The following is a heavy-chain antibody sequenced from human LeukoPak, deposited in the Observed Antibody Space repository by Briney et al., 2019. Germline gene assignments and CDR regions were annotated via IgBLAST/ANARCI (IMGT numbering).Heavy chain of an antibody. D-gene: IGHD1-7*01. CDR1: GFTFSGYG. CDR3: AKDREGTIADYFDY. V-gene: IGHV3-33*06. J-gene: IGHJ4*02. Sequence: HTGRSLRLSCAASGFTFSGYGMHWVRQAPGKGLEWVAIIWYDGSNNYYADSVKGRFTISRDNSKNTLYLQMNSLRGEDTAVYYCAKDREGTIADYFDYWGQGTLVTVSS. CDR2: IWYDGSNN.